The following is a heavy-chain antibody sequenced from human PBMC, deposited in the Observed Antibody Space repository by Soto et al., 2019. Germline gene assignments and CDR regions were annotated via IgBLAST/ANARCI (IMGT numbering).Heavy chain of an antibody. CDR1: GGSFSGYY. CDR3: ARGGQSPPRYYYGSGSYHKRYYFDY. J-gene: IGHJ4*02. CDR2: INHSGST. D-gene: IGHD3-10*01. V-gene: IGHV4-34*01. Sequence: PSETLSLTCAVYGGSFSGYYWSWIRQPPGKGLEWIGEINHSGSTNYNPSLKSRVTISVDTSKNQFSLKLSSVTAADTAVYYCARGGQSPPRYYYGSGSYHKRYYFDYWGQGTLVTVSS.